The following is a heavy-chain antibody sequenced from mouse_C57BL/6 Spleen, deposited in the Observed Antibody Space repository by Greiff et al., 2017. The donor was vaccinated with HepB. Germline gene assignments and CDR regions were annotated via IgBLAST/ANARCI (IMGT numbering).Heavy chain of an antibody. D-gene: IGHD2-3*01. J-gene: IGHJ4*01. V-gene: IGHV2-5*01. CDR1: GFSLTSYG. CDR2: IWRGGST. Sequence: QVQLKESGPGLVQPSQSLSITCTVSGFSLTSYGVHWVRQSPGKGLEWLGVIWRGGSTDYNAAFMSRLSITKDNSKSQVFFKMNSLQADDTAIYYCAKNSGYYGDYYAMDYWGQGTSVTVSS. CDR3: AKNSGYYGDYYAMDY.